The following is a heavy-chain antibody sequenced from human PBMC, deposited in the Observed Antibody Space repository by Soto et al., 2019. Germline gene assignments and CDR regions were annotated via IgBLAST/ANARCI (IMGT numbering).Heavy chain of an antibody. V-gene: IGHV1-2*02. CDR3: ARDQGGSSSYLGY. CDR1: GYTFTGRY. J-gene: IGHJ4*02. Sequence: GASVKVSCKASGYTFTGRYIHWVRQAPGQGLEWMGWINPASGGATYAQKFQGRVSLTRDTSNSIAYMELSSLRSDDTAVYFCARDQGGSSSYLGYWGQGTPVTVSS. D-gene: IGHD6-6*01. CDR2: INPASGGA.